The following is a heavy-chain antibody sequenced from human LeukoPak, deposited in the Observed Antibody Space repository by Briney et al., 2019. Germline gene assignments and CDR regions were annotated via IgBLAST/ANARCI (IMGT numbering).Heavy chain of an antibody. CDR2: VFYSGSS. D-gene: IGHD6-25*01. V-gene: IGHV4-59*01. CDR3: AGRAARFFDY. J-gene: IGHJ4*02. CDR1: GDSLNSYS. Sequence: SETLSLTCTVSGDSLNSYSWTWIRQSPGEGLQWIGYVFYSGSSNYNASLRSRVAISVDTSKNQFSLKLTSVTAADTAVYHCAGRAARFFDYWGQGILVTVSS.